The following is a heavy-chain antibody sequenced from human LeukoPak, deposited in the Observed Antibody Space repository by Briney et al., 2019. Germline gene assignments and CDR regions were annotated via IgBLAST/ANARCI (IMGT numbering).Heavy chain of an antibody. CDR2: ISSDGSNK. Sequence: GRSLRLSCAASGFTFSSYGMHWVRQAPGKGLEWVAVISSDGSNKYNADSVKGRFTISRDNSKNTLYLQMNSLRAEDTAVYYCAKGGYDSSGYYAGLFDYWGQGTLVTVSS. CDR1: GFTFSSYG. J-gene: IGHJ4*02. CDR3: AKGGYDSSGYYAGLFDY. D-gene: IGHD3-22*01. V-gene: IGHV3-30*18.